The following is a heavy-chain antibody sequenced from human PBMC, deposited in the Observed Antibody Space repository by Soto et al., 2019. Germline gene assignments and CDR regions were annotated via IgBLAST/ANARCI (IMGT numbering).Heavy chain of an antibody. CDR1: GGSIRSSSW. Sequence: QVQLQESGPGLVKPSGTLSLTCAVSGGSIRSSSWWTWLRQSPGKGLEWIGEIYHAGSPNYNPSFQSRATISADTSKNFFSLRLTSVTAADTAIYYCARASSFRGDFLVWGQGTAVTISS. D-gene: IGHD2-21*02. V-gene: IGHV4-4*02. J-gene: IGHJ3*01. CDR3: ARASSFRGDFLV. CDR2: IYHAGSP.